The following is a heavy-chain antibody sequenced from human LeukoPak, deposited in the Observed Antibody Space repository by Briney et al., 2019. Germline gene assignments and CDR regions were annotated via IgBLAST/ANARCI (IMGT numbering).Heavy chain of an antibody. CDR1: GGSIGSYY. J-gene: IGHJ4*02. CDR3: ARSNCYEYFDN. D-gene: IGHD2-2*01. V-gene: IGHV4-4*09. Sequence: SETLSLTCTVSGGSIGSYYWSWIRQPPGKGLDWIGYVYTSGSTNYNPSFKSRVTISADTSKNQFSLRLTSVTAADTALYYCARSNCYEYFDNWGQGTLVTVSS. CDR2: VYTSGST.